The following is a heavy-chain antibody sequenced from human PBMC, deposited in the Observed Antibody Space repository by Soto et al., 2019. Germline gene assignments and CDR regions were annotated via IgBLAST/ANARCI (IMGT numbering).Heavy chain of an antibody. CDR2: IWYDGSDE. D-gene: IGHD2-8*01. CDR1: GFTFNNYC. J-gene: IGHJ6*02. CDR3: VREGCSNCVCFNHYAYYGMDV. Sequence: QVQLVESGGGLVQPGRSLRLSCAASGFTFNNYCMHWVRQAPGAGLEWVAGIWYDGSDEYYTESVKGRFTISRDNSKNTLYLQMNSLRAEDTAVYYCVREGCSNCVCFNHYAYYGMDVWGQGTTVTVSS. V-gene: IGHV3-33*01.